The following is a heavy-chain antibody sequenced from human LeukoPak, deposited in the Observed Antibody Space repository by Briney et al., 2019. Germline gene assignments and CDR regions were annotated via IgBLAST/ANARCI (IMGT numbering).Heavy chain of an antibody. CDR1: GGTFSSYA. CDR2: IIPIFGTA. Sequence: SVKVSFKASGGTFSSYAISWVRQAPGQGLEWMGGIIPIFGTANYAQKFQGRVTITTDESTSTAYMELSSLRSEDTAVYYCARVHSTMVRGVISYNWFDPWGQGTLGTVSS. J-gene: IGHJ5*02. D-gene: IGHD3-10*01. V-gene: IGHV1-69*05. CDR3: ARVHSTMVRGVISYNWFDP.